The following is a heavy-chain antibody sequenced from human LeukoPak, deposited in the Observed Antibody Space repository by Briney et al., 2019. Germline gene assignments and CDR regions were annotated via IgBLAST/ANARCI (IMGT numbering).Heavy chain of an antibody. V-gene: IGHV4-39*01. CDR1: GGSISSSSYY. D-gene: IGHD3-9*01. Sequence: PSETLSLTCTISGGSISSSSYYWGWIRQPPGKGLEWIGSIYYSGSTYYNPSLKSRVTISVDTSKNQFSLKLSSVTAADTAVYYCARHSPYRPYQSGNDILTGYPPFWFDPWGQGTLVTVSS. J-gene: IGHJ5*02. CDR2: IYYSGST. CDR3: ARHSPYRPYQSGNDILTGYPPFWFDP.